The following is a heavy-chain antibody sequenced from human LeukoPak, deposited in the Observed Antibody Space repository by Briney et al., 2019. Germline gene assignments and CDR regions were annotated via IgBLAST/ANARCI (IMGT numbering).Heavy chain of an antibody. CDR3: ARSDMATISPVQHFEP. Sequence: GGSLRLSCAASGFTFYRYGMHWVRQAPGKGLEWVAVIWYDGSKEYYADSVKGRFTISRDNSKNTLYLQMNSLRAEDTAVYYCARSDMATISPVQHFEPWGQGTLVIVSS. V-gene: IGHV3-33*08. CDR2: IWYDGSKE. D-gene: IGHD5-24*01. J-gene: IGHJ1*01. CDR1: GFTFYRYG.